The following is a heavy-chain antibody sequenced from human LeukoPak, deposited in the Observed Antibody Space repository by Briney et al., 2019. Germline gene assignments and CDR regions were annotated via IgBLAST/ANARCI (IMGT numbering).Heavy chain of an antibody. Sequence: SVKVSCKASGGTFISYAISWVRQAPGQGLEWMGGIIPIFGTANYAQKFQGRVTITADESTSTAYMELSSLRSEDTAVYYCARRSPPTVMGGYYYYGMDVWGQGTTVTVSS. CDR2: IIPIFGTA. V-gene: IGHV1-69*13. D-gene: IGHD4-11*01. CDR3: ARRSPPTVMGGYYYYGMDV. J-gene: IGHJ6*02. CDR1: GGTFISYA.